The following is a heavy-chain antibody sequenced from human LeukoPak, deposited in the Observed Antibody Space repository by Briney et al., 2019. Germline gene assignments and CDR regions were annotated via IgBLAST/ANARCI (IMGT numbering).Heavy chain of an antibody. CDR2: ISSSSSYI. D-gene: IGHD5-18*01. V-gene: IGHV3-21*01. J-gene: IGHJ4*02. Sequence: PGGSLRLSCAASGFTFSSHSMNWVRQAPGKGLEWVSSISSSSSYIYYADSVKGRFTISRDNAKNSLYLQMNSLRAEDTAVYYCAREDTAMDHFDYWGQGTLVTVSS. CDR3: AREDTAMDHFDY. CDR1: GFTFSSHS.